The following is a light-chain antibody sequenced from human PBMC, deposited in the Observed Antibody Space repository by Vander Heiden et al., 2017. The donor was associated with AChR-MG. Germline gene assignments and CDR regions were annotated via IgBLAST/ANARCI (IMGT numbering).Light chain of an antibody. CDR2: AAS. CDR3: QLSESPPFT. Sequence: DIQMTQSPSSLSASVGDRVTVTCRASQTITIYLNWFQQKPGKAPKLLIHAASSLQRGVPSRFRGSGSGTDFTLTMKKLQPEDFATYYCQLSESPPFTFGHGTKEDMK. J-gene: IGKJ3*01. V-gene: IGKV1-39*01. CDR1: QTITIY.